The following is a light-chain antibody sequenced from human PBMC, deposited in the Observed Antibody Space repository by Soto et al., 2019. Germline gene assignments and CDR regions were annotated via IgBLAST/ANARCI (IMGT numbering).Light chain of an antibody. CDR2: AAS. CDR3: QQLRSYPST. CDR1: QGISSY. Sequence: IQLTQSPSSLSASVGDRVTITCRASQGISSYLAWYQRKPGEAPKLLIYAASTLHGGVPSRFSGSGSGTDFALTITSLQAEDFATYYCQQLRSYPSTFGGGTKVDIK. V-gene: IGKV1-9*01. J-gene: IGKJ4*01.